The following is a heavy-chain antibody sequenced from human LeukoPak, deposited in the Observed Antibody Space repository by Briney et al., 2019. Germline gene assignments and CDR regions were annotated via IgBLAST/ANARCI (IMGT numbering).Heavy chain of an antibody. V-gene: IGHV3-21*01. CDR1: GFTFSSYS. CDR2: ISSSSSYI. D-gene: IGHD6-13*01. Sequence: GGSLRLSCAASGFTFSSYSMNWVRQAPGKGLEWVSSISSSSSYIYYADSVKGRFTISRDNAKNSLYLQMNSLRAEDTAVYYCARVYEGSSGAFDIWGQGTMATVSS. J-gene: IGHJ3*02. CDR3: ARVYEGSSGAFDI.